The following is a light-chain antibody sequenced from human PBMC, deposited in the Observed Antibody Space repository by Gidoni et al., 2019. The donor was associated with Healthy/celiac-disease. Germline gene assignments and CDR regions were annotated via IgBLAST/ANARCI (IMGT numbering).Light chain of an antibody. CDR1: QSVLYSANNKNY. CDR3: QQYYTTPLT. V-gene: IGKV4-1*01. CDR2: WAS. Sequence: DIVMTQSSYSLAVSLGERATINCKSSQSVLYSANNKNYLAWYQQKLGQPPKLLIYWASTRESGVPDRFGGSGSGTDFTLTISSLQAEDVAVYYCQQYYTTPLTFGGGTKVEIK. J-gene: IGKJ4*01.